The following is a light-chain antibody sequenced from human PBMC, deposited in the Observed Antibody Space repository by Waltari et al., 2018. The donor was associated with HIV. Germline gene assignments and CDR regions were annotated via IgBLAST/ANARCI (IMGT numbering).Light chain of an antibody. J-gene: IGLJ1*01. CDR1: SSHVGSYNL. V-gene: IGLV2-23*02. Sequence: QSALTQPAFVPGSPGQSITVSCTASSSHVGSYNLVSWHQQHTGKAHKVMIYEVNKRPSGVSNRFAGSKSGNTASLTISGLQAEDEAEYYCCSHAGSSIYFVFGTGTKVTVL. CDR2: EVN. CDR3: CSHAGSSIYFV.